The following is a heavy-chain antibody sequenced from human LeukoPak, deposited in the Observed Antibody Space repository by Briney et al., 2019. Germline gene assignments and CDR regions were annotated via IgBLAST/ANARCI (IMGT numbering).Heavy chain of an antibody. CDR3: ARAGLIRTFDS. CDR2: INPDRGDT. D-gene: IGHD3-16*02. J-gene: IGHJ4*02. CDR1: GYTFTGYY. Sequence: ASVKVSCKASGYTFTGYYLHWVRQAPGQGLEWMGWINPDRGDTNYAQKFQGRVTMTRDTSISTAYMELTRLTSDDTAVFYCARAGLIRTFDSWGQGTPVTVSS. V-gene: IGHV1-2*02.